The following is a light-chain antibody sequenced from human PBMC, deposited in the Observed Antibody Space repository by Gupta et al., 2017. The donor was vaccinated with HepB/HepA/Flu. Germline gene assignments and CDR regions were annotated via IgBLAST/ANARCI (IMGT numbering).Light chain of an antibody. CDR1: QSVNIY. Sequence: EIVLTQSPATLSLSPGERATLSCRASQSVNIYLAWYQQEPGQAPRLLIYDASKCATGIPARFSGRGAVRDFTLTRMRREAEDIDACIWGHRDKSNTFGRGTRVEIK. CDR3: GHRDKSNT. V-gene: IGKV3-11*02. CDR2: DAS. J-gene: IGKJ4*01.